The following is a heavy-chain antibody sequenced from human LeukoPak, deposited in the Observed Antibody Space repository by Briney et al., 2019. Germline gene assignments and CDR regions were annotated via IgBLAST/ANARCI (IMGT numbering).Heavy chain of an antibody. CDR2: IDGDGGDT. Sequence: ASVKVSCKASGFTLTRHHISWVRQAPGQGLEWMGWIDGDGGDTIYAQSFQGRVTMTRDTSRTTAYMELRSLRLDDTAVYYCVREDWGGGTIIDFWGQGTRVTVSS. V-gene: IGHV1-18*01. J-gene: IGHJ4*02. CDR3: VREDWGGGTIIDF. CDR1: GFTLTRHH. D-gene: IGHD1-14*01.